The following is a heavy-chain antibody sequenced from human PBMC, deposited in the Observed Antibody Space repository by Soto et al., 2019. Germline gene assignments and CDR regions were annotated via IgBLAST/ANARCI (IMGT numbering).Heavy chain of an antibody. V-gene: IGHV4-4*02. J-gene: IGHJ6*02. Sequence: SETLSLTCAVSGDSIRSSNWWTWVRQPPGKGLEWIGAIYHSGSTNYNPSLKSRVTISVDESKNQFSLRLSSVTAADTAVYYCAGSGYYHNSGMDVWGQGTTVTVSS. CDR1: GDSIRSSNW. CDR3: AGSGYYHNSGMDV. CDR2: IYHSGST. D-gene: IGHD3-22*01.